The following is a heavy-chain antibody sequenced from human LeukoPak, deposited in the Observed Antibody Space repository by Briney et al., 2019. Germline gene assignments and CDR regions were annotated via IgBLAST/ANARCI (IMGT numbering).Heavy chain of an antibody. D-gene: IGHD3-22*01. J-gene: IGHJ1*01. CDR1: GGTFSSYA. CDR3: AVGSTLGYYDSSGYSGRYFQH. Sequence: SVKVSCKASGGTFSSYAISWVRQAPGQGLEWMGRIIPIFGTANYAQKFQGRVTITTDESTSTAYMGLSRLRSDDTAVYYCAVGSTLGYYDSSGYSGRYFQHWGQGTLVTVSS. V-gene: IGHV1-69*05. CDR2: IIPIFGTA.